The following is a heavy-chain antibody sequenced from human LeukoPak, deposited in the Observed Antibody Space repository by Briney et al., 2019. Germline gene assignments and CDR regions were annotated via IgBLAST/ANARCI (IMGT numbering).Heavy chain of an antibody. J-gene: IGHJ4*02. CDR2: ISGSGGST. CDR1: GFTFSSYA. D-gene: IGHD3-22*01. V-gene: IGHV3-23*01. CDR3: VKALPNYYDSSGHPFPPFDY. Sequence: GGSLRLSCAASGFTFSSYAMSWVRQAPGKGLEWVSAISGSGGSTYYADSVKGRFTISRDNSKNTLYLQMNSLRAEDTAVYYCVKALPNYYDSSGHPFPPFDYWGQGTLVTVSS.